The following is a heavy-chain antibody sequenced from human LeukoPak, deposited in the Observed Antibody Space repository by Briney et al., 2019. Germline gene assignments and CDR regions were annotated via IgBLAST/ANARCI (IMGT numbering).Heavy chain of an antibody. CDR1: GFTFSSYS. Sequence: PGGSLRLSRAASGFTFSSYSMNSVRQAPGHGLKWVSSISSSSSYIYYAESVKGRFTISRDNAKNSLYLQMNSLRAEDTAVYYCARSGPVQGVIRGGGDYWGQGTLVTVSS. CDR2: ISSSSSYI. V-gene: IGHV3-21*01. CDR3: ARSGPVQGVIRGGGDY. D-gene: IGHD3-10*01. J-gene: IGHJ4*02.